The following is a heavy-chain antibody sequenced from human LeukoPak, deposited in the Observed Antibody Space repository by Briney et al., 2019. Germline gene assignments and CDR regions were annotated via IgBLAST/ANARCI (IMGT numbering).Heavy chain of an antibody. CDR1: GFSLTNVW. CDR2: IKNKDEGEKT. Sequence: GGSLRLSCAVSGFSLTNVWMNWVRQAPGKGLEWVGRIKNKDEGEKTDYAAPVKGRFTISRDDSKATLFLQMNSLKMEDTAIYYCTTGIDYGGGYWGQGTLVSVSS. V-gene: IGHV3-15*07. J-gene: IGHJ4*02. D-gene: IGHD3-16*01. CDR3: TTGIDYGGGY.